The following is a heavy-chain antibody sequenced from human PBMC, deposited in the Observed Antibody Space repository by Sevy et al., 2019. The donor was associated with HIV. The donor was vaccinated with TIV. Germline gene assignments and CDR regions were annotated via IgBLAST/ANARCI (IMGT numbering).Heavy chain of an antibody. J-gene: IGHJ4*02. Sequence: GGSLRLSCAASGFTFSSAWMSWVRQAPGKGLEWVGRIQSKTDGGTTDYAASVKGRFTISRDDSVNTLYLQMNRLTTDDTAVYYCTTDTSTGYFDWLLDFDYWGQGTLVTVSS. V-gene: IGHV3-15*01. CDR2: IQSKTDGGTT. D-gene: IGHD3-9*01. CDR3: TTDTSTGYFDWLLDFDY. CDR1: GFTFSSAW.